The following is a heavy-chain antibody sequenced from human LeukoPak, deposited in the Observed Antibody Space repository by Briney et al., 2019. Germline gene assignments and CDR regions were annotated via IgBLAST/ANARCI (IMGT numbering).Heavy chain of an antibody. V-gene: IGHV4-39*07. J-gene: IGHJ6*03. CDR2: INHSGST. Sequence: SETLSLTCTVSGGSISSSSYYWSWIRQPPGKGLEWIGEINHSGSTNYNPSLKSRVTISVDTSKNQFSLKLSSVTAADTAVYYCARGRVDFWSGYYPLDYYYYYYMDVWGKGTTVTVSS. CDR1: GGSISSSSYY. D-gene: IGHD3-3*01. CDR3: ARGRVDFWSGYYPLDYYYYYYMDV.